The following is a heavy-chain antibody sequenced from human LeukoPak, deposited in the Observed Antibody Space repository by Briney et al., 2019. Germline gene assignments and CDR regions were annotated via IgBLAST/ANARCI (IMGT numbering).Heavy chain of an antibody. CDR3: ARDGYDILTGYLYYFDY. CDR1: KFTFSSYN. D-gene: IGHD3-9*01. V-gene: IGHV3-48*01. Sequence: GGSLRLSCAASKFTFSSYNMNWVRQAPGKGLERVSYISTSSSVIYYADSVKGRFTISRDNAKNSLYLQMNSLRAEDTAVYYCARDGYDILTGYLYYFDYWGQGTLVTVSS. J-gene: IGHJ4*02. CDR2: ISTSSSVI.